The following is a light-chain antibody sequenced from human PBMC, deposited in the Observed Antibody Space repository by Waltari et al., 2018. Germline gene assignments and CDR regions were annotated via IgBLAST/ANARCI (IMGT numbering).Light chain of an antibody. CDR2: AAS. V-gene: IGKV1-27*01. J-gene: IGKJ1*01. CDR1: QGINIY. Sequence: DIQMTQSPSSLSASVGDRVSITCRASQGINIYLAWYQQKPGKVPKLLTYAASTLQSGVPSRFSGSGSGTDFTLTISSLQPDDVATYYCQNYNSAPRTFGQGTKVEIK. CDR3: QNYNSAPRT.